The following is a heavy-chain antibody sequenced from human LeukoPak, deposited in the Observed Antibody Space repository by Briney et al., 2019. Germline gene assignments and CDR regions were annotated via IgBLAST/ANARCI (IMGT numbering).Heavy chain of an antibody. D-gene: IGHD2-15*01. CDR3: ARNLYCSGGSCYSGNWFDP. Sequence: ASVKVSCKASGYTFTSYAMNWVRQAPGQGLEWMGWINTNTGNPTYAQDFTGRFVFSLDTSVSTAYLQISSLKAEDTAVYYCARNLYCSGGSCYSGNWFDPWGQGTLVTVSS. CDR2: INTNTGNP. CDR1: GYTFTSYA. J-gene: IGHJ5*02. V-gene: IGHV7-4-1*02.